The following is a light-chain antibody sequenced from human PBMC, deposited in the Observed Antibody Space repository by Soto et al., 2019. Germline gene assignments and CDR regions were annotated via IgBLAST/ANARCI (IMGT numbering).Light chain of an antibody. V-gene: IGLV2-14*01. CDR1: SSDVGGYNY. Sequence: QSALTQPASVSGSPGQSITISCTGTSSDVGGYNYVSWYQQHPGKAPKLMIYEVSNRPSGVSNRFSGSKSGNTASLTISGLQDEDEADYYCSSYTSSSTNWVFGGGTKLTVL. J-gene: IGLJ3*02. CDR3: SSYTSSSTNWV. CDR2: EVS.